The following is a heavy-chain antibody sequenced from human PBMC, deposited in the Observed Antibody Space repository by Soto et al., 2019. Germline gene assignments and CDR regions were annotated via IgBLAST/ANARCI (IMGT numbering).Heavy chain of an antibody. CDR2: INEDGTQK. V-gene: IGHV3-7*03. CDR1: QFTFGIYW. J-gene: IGHJ4*02. D-gene: IGHD2-15*01. CDR3: ASHGDICSSRDCYRHFNY. Sequence: GGSLRLSCXASQFTFGIYWMNWVRQAPGKGLEWVANINEDGTQKYYVDSVEGRFTVSRDNAKNSLYLQMNTLRAEDTAVYYCASHGDICSSRDCYRHFNYWGQGTLVTVSS.